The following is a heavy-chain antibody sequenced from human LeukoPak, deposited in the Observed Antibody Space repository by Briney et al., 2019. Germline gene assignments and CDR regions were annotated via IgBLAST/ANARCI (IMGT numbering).Heavy chain of an antibody. CDR2: IYYSGST. CDR3: ARRGYSSSWYLAFDI. Sequence: SETLSLTCTVSGGSISSYYWSWIRQPPGKGLEWIGYIYYSGSTNYNPSLKSRVTISVDTSKNQFSLKLSSVTAADTAVYYCARRGYSSSWYLAFDIWGQGTIVTVSS. J-gene: IGHJ3*02. D-gene: IGHD6-13*01. CDR1: GGSISSYY. V-gene: IGHV4-59*01.